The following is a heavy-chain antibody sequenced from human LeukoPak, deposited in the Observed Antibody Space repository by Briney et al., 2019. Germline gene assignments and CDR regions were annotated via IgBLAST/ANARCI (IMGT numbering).Heavy chain of an antibody. J-gene: IGHJ4*02. Sequence: GGSLRLSCVVSGFTFRSYSMNWVRQAPGKGLEWISYIDSRGTTTYYADSVKGRFTISRDNFKNTLYLQMNSLRAEDTAVYYCAKFDSSGWHFDYWGQGTLVTVSS. CDR2: IDSRGTTT. CDR3: AKFDSSGWHFDY. D-gene: IGHD6-19*01. V-gene: IGHV3-23*05. CDR1: GFTFRSYS.